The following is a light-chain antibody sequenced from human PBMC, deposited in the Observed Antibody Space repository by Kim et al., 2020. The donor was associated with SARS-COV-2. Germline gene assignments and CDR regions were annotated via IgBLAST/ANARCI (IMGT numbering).Light chain of an antibody. Sequence: QPVLTQPPSASGTPGQRVTISCSGSSSNIGSTYVYWYQQLPGTAPKLLIYRIYQRPSGVPDRFSGSKSGTSASLAISGLRSDDEADYYCAAWDDSLSGVIFGGGTQLTVL. J-gene: IGLJ2*01. V-gene: IGLV1-47*01. CDR1: SSNIGSTY. CDR2: RIY. CDR3: AAWDDSLSGVI.